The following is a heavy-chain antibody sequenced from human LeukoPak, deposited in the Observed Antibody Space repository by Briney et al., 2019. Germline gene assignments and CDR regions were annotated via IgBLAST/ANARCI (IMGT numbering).Heavy chain of an antibody. CDR3: VSRVTVTSNLVY. CDR1: GGSISSYY. J-gene: IGHJ4*02. D-gene: IGHD4-17*01. CDR2: IYYTGST. V-gene: IGHV4-59*01. Sequence: RASETLSLTCSVSGGSISSYYWTWIRQPPGKGLEWIGYIYYTGSTNYNPSLKSRVTISVDMSKNQVSLQLDSVTAADTAVYYCVSRVTVTSNLVYWGQGTLVTVSS.